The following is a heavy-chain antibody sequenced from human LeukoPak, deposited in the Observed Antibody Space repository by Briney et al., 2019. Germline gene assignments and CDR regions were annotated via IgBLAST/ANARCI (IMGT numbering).Heavy chain of an antibody. CDR3: AKRIAAAIDY. CDR2: ISGSGGST. V-gene: IGHV3-23*01. CDR1: GFTFSSYA. J-gene: IGHJ4*02. Sequence: SGGSLRLSCAASGFTFSSYAMSWVRQAPGKGLGWVSAISGSGGSTYYADSVKGRFAISRDNSKNTLYLQMNSLRAEDTAVYYCAKRIAAAIDYWGQGTLVTVSS. D-gene: IGHD6-13*01.